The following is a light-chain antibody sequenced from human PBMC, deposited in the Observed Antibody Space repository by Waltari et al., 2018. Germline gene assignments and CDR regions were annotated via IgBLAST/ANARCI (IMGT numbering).Light chain of an antibody. CDR1: LSIDDS. V-gene: IGKV3-15*01. Sequence: EIVMTQSPATLSVSRGGSATLSCRASLSIDDSLAWYQQKPGQPPRLLIHGASTMDTGIPVRFGGSGSGTAFTLTITGLQSEDFAVYFCQQYNQWPLTFGRGTKVEIK. J-gene: IGKJ4*01. CDR2: GAS. CDR3: QQYNQWPLT.